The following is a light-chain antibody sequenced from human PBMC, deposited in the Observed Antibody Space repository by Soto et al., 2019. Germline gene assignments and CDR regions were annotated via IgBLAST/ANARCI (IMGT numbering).Light chain of an antibody. CDR2: AAS. Sequence: DIPMTQSPSSLSASVGDRVTITCRASQSINSYLNWYQQKPGKAPKLLIYAASSLQSEVPSRFSGSGSGTDFTLTISSLQPEDFATFYCQQSYSTPPTFGGWTKVEIK. V-gene: IGKV1-39*01. J-gene: IGKJ4*01. CDR3: QQSYSTPPT. CDR1: QSINSY.